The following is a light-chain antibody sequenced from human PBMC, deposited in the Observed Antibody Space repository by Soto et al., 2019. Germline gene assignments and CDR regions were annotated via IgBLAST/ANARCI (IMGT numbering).Light chain of an antibody. CDR3: QQSYSTPT. Sequence: DIQMTQSPSSLSASVGARVTITCRASQSISSYLNWYQQKPGKAPKLRIYAASSLQSGVPSRLSGSGSGTDFTLTISSMQPEDFATYYCQQSYSTPTFGQGTRLEIK. CDR2: AAS. V-gene: IGKV1-39*01. CDR1: QSISSY. J-gene: IGKJ5*01.